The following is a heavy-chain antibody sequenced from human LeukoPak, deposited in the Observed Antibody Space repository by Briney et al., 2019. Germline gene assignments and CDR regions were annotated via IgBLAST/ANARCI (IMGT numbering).Heavy chain of an antibody. CDR1: GGSISSGDYY. J-gene: IGHJ4*02. CDR3: AQVPDYYGSGSYSALDY. Sequence: SETLSLTCTVSGGSISSGDYYWGWIRQPPGKGLEWIGYIYYSGSTYYNPSLKSRVTISVDTSKNQFSLKLSSVTAADTAVYYCAQVPDYYGSGSYSALDYWGQGTLVTVSS. V-gene: IGHV4-30-4*02. D-gene: IGHD3-10*01. CDR2: IYYSGST.